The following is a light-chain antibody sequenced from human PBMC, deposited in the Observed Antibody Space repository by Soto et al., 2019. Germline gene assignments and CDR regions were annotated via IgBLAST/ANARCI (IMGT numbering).Light chain of an antibody. Sequence: QAALTRPASVSGSPGQSITISCTGTSSDVGAYNYVSWYQQHPGKAPKLIIYEVSDRPSGVSNRFSGSKSGNTASLTVSGLQAADEADYFCKSYAGSNTYVFGSGTKVTVL. CDR3: KSYAGSNTYV. J-gene: IGLJ1*01. CDR2: EVS. V-gene: IGLV2-14*03. CDR1: SSDVGAYNY.